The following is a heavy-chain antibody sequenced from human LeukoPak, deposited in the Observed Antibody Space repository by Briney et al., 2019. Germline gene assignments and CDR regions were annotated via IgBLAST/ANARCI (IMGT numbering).Heavy chain of an antibody. D-gene: IGHD2-2*01. J-gene: IGHJ6*03. CDR3: ARDTKADIVVAPAATSHYYYYYMDV. CDR2: INPNSGGT. CDR1: GYTFTGYY. V-gene: IGHV1-2*02. Sequence: ASVKVSCKASGYTFTGYYMHWVRQAPGQGLEWMGWINPNSGGTNYAQKFQGRVTMTRDTSISTAYMELSRLRSDDTAVYYCARDTKADIVVAPAATSHYYYYYMDVWGKGTTVTVSS.